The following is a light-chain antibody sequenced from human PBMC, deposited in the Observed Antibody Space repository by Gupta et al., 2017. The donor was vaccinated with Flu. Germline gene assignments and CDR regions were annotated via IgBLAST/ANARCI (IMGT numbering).Light chain of an antibody. CDR3: GSYTSSSALV. CDR2: NVS. Sequence: SITICCAGTSRDVGSYSYVSWYQQPPGKAPRLMIYNVSNRPSGVSNRFSGSKSGNTASLIISGLQAEDEADYYCGSYTSSSALVFGGGTKVTVL. J-gene: IGLJ2*01. CDR1: SRDVGSYSY. V-gene: IGLV2-14*04.